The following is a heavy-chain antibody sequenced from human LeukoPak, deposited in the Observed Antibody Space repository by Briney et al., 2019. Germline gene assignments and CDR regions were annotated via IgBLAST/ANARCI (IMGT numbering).Heavy chain of an antibody. D-gene: IGHD3-3*01. CDR1: GFTFDDYA. J-gene: IGHJ4*02. CDR3: AKDRRTYYDFWSGLDY. CDR2: ISWDGGST. Sequence: GGSLRLSCAASGFTFDDYAMHWVRQAPGKGLEWVSLISWDGGSTYYADSVKGRFTISRDNSKNSLYLQMNSLRAEDTALYYCAKDRRTYYDFWSGLDYWGQGTLVTVSS. V-gene: IGHV3-43D*03.